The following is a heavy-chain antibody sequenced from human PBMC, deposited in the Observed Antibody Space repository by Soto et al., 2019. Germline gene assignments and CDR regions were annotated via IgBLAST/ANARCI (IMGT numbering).Heavy chain of an antibody. Sequence: EVQLLDSGGDLAQPGGSLRLSCTASGFTFSSFGMARVRQAPGKGLEWVSAISGSGDSSYYADSVKDRFTISRDNPTNTLYLQMNNLRAEDTAVYYCAKVGIGMFSHKHHFDHWGQGTQVTVSS. CDR1: GFTFSSFG. J-gene: IGHJ4*02. CDR2: ISGSGDSS. V-gene: IGHV3-23*01. CDR3: AKVGIGMFSHKHHFDH. D-gene: IGHD2-2*03.